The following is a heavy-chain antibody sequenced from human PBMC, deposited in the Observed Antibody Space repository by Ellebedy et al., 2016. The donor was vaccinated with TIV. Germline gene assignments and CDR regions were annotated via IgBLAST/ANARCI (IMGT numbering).Heavy chain of an antibody. J-gene: IGHJ1*01. V-gene: IGHV4-30-4*01. Sequence: SETLSLXXTVPGGSISSGSYYWTWIRQPPGKGLEWIGYISYSGTTYYNPSLRTRLTISLDSSKNQFSLKVNSVTAADTAVYYCARPREERDYFDTGAYQQYFQHWGQGTQVTVSS. CDR1: GGSISSGSYY. CDR3: ARPREERDYFDTGAYQQYFQH. D-gene: IGHD3-22*01. CDR2: ISYSGTT.